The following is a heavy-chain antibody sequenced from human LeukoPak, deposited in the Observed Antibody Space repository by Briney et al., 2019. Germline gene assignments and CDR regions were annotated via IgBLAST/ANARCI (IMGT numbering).Heavy chain of an antibody. D-gene: IGHD3-22*01. J-gene: IGHJ4*02. CDR1: GFTFSSYG. V-gene: IGHV3-23*01. CDR2: ISGSGGST. CDR3: AKDGGSGPYYYDSSGYYYPYYFDY. Sequence: GGSLRLSCAASGFTFSSYGMSWVRQAPGKGLEWVSAISGSGGSTYYADSVKGRFTISRDNSKNTLYLQMNSLRAEDTAVYYCAKDGGSGPYYYDSSGYYYPYYFDYWGQGTLVTVSS.